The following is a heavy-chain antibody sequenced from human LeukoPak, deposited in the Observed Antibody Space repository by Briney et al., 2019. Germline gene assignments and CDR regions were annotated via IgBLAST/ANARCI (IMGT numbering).Heavy chain of an antibody. CDR2: IYYTGST. V-gene: IGHV4-59*08. D-gene: IGHD6-13*01. Sequence: PSETLSLTCTVSGGSISTYYWSWIRQPPGKGLEWIGYIYYTGSTNYNPSLKSRVSISVDTSKNQFSLKLSSVTAADTAVYYCATHDSSSWSVFDYCGQGTLVTVSS. CDR3: ATHDSSSWSVFDY. J-gene: IGHJ4*02. CDR1: GGSISTYY.